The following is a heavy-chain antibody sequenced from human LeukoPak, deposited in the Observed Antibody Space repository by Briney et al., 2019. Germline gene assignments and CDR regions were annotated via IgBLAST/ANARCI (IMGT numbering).Heavy chain of an antibody. V-gene: IGHV3-30*04. D-gene: IGHD1-26*01. CDR3: AKRTWDGSYWFDP. J-gene: IGHJ5*02. CDR2: ISYDGSNK. CDR1: GFTFSSYA. Sequence: GGSLRLSCAASGFTFSSYAMHWVRQAPGKGLEWVAVISYDGSNKYYADSVKGRFTISRDNSKNTLYLQMNSLRAEDTAVYYCAKRTWDGSYWFDPWGQGTLVTVSS.